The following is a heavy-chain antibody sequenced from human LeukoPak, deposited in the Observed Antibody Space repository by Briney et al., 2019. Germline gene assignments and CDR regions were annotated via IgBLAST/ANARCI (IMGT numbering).Heavy chain of an antibody. CDR3: ARARDGHINNWFDP. V-gene: IGHV4-59*01. J-gene: IGHJ5*02. Sequence: PSETLSLTCTVSGGSINSYYWSWIRQPPGKGLEWIGYIYYSGSTNYNPSLKSRVTISVDTSKNQFSLKMSSVTAADTAVYYRARARDGHINNWFDPWGQGTLVTVSS. D-gene: IGHD5-24*01. CDR2: IYYSGST. CDR1: GGSINSYY.